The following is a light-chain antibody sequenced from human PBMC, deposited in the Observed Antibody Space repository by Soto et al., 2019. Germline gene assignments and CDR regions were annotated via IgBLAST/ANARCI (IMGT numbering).Light chain of an antibody. J-gene: IGKJ5*01. CDR3: KHYGTPPEVT. Sequence: EVVLTQSAGTLSLYPGERATLSCRASESVSSSSLAWYQQKPGQAPRLLMHGASSRATGIPDRFSGSGSGADFTLTISRVEPEDFAAYYCKHYGTPPEVTGGQGTR. CDR2: GAS. CDR1: ESVSSSS. V-gene: IGKV3-20*01.